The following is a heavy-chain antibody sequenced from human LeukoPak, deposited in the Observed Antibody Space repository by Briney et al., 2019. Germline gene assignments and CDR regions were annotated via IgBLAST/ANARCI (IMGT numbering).Heavy chain of an antibody. V-gene: IGHV3-23*01. CDR2: ITANGGYT. D-gene: IGHD4-17*01. Sequence: SGGSLRLSCAASAFSFSKFALIWVRQAPGKGLEWVSAITANGGYTLYADAVKGRFTVSRDNSKNTLYLQINGLRPEDTAMYYCAKDPNGDYIGAFDFWGQGTMVTVSS. CDR1: AFSFSKFA. CDR3: AKDPNGDYIGAFDF. J-gene: IGHJ3*01.